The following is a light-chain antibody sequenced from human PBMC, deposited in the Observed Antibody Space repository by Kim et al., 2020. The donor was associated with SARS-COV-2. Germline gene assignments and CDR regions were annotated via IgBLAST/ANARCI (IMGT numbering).Light chain of an antibody. V-gene: IGLV6-57*02. CDR1: GGSIVNNY. CDR2: MDN. CDR3: QSYDTSDRGV. Sequence: KTVTSSCTGSGGSIVNNYVQWYQQRPGRAPTTVIYMDNRRPSGVPDRFSGSIDSSSNSASLTISGLRTEDGADYYCQSYDTSDRGVFGGGTQLTVL. J-gene: IGLJ2*01.